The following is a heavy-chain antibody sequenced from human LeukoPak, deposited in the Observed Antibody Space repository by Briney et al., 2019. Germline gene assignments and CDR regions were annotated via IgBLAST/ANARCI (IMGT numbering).Heavy chain of an antibody. CDR1: GFTVSGNY. J-gene: IGHJ6*03. D-gene: IGHD4-17*01. CDR3: ARLRETTVTRDDSYYYMDV. CDR2: VYSGVST. Sequence: PGGSLRLSCAASGFTVSGNYISWLRLAPGKGLEWVSVVYSGVSTYYADSVKGRFTISRDSSKNTLYLQMDSLRAEDTAVYYCARLRETTVTRDDSYYYMDVWGKGTTVTVSS. V-gene: IGHV3-53*01.